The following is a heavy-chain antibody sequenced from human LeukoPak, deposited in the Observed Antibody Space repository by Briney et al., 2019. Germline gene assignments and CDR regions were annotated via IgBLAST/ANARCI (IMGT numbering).Heavy chain of an antibody. CDR1: GFTFNTYW. V-gene: IGHV3-7*01. J-gene: IGHJ3*01. Sequence: GGSLKLSCAASGFTFNTYWISWVRQAPGKGLQWVANIKPDGNERYYVDYVKGRVTISRDNARSPLYLQMNSLRVEDTAIYYCASRQWPAFDVWGKGTMVTVSS. CDR3: ASRQWPAFDV. D-gene: IGHD6-19*01. CDR2: IKPDGNER.